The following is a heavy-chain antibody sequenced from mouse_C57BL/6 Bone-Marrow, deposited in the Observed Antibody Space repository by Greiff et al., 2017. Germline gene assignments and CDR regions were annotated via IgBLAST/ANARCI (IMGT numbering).Heavy chain of an antibody. J-gene: IGHJ1*03. CDR3: ARDPYYYGSMDWYFDV. D-gene: IGHD1-1*01. V-gene: IGHV3-6*01. Sequence: EVKLVESGPGLVKPSQSLSLTCSVTGYSITSGYYWNWIRQFPGNKLEWMGYISYDGSNNYNPSPKNRISISRDTSKNQFVLKLNSVTTEDTATYYCARDPYYYGSMDWYFDVWGTGTTVTVAS. CDR1: GYSITSGYY. CDR2: ISYDGSN.